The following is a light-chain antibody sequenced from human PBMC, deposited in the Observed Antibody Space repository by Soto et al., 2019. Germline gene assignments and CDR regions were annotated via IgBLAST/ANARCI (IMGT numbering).Light chain of an antibody. CDR3: AAWDDSLSGPGV. V-gene: IGLV1-47*01. J-gene: IGLJ1*01. Sequence: QSALTQPPSPSGTPGPAVTISCSGNSSKFGSNYVYWYQQLPGTAPKLLIYRNNQRPSGVPDRFSGSKSGTSASLAISGLRSEDEADYYCAAWDDSLSGPGVFGTGTKVTVL. CDR2: RNN. CDR1: SSKFGSNY.